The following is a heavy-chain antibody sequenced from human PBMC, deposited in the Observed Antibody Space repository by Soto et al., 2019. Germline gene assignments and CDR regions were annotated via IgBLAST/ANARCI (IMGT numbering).Heavy chain of an antibody. CDR3: ARSLWQLDEPYYFDY. J-gene: IGHJ4*02. CDR1: GGSISSYY. V-gene: IGHV4-59*01. D-gene: IGHD6-6*01. CDR2: IYYSGST. Sequence: SETLSLTCTVSGGSISSYYWSWIRQPPGKGLEWIGYIYYSGSTNYNPSLKSRVTISVDTSKNQFSLKLSSVTAADTAVYYCARSLWQLDEPYYFDYWGQGALVTVSS.